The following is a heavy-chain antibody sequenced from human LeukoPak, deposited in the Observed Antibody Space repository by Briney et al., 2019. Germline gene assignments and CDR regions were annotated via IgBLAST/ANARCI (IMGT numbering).Heavy chain of an antibody. Sequence: GTLRLSCAASGFTFSSYSMNWVRQAPGKGLEWVSSISSSSSYIYYADSVKGRFTISRDNAKNSLYLQMNSLRAEDTALYYCAKDIGSSPDAFDIWGQGTMVTVSS. J-gene: IGHJ3*02. CDR1: GFTFSSYS. D-gene: IGHD6-13*01. CDR3: AKDIGSSPDAFDI. CDR2: ISSSSSYI. V-gene: IGHV3-21*04.